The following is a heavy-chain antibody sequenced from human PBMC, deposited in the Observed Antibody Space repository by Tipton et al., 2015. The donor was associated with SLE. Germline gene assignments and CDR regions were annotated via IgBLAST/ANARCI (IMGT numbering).Heavy chain of an antibody. Sequence: TLSLTCTVSGGSISSYHWSWIRQPPGKGLEWIGEINHSGVTNYNPSLKSRLSISLDMSKNQFSLKLDSVTAADTAVYYCARLPTGFPNWFDPWGQGTLVTVSS. J-gene: IGHJ5*02. CDR3: ARLPTGFPNWFDP. CDR2: INHSGVT. CDR1: GGSISSYH. D-gene: IGHD4-17*01. V-gene: IGHV4-59*04.